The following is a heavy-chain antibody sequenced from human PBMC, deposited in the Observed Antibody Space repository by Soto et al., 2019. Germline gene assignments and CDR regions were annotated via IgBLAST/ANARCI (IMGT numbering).Heavy chain of an antibody. CDR3: ARASSSSSAADY. V-gene: IGHV4-31*03. Sequence: QVQLQESGPGLVKASQTLSLICSVSGESISSGGYYWSWIRHHPGKCLKWIGYIYDSESAYYNPSLKSRVTISMDTSKNRFAMKLSSVTAADTAVYYCARASSSSSAADYWGQGTLITVSS. CDR2: IYDSESA. D-gene: IGHD6-6*01. J-gene: IGHJ4*02. CDR1: GESISSGGYY.